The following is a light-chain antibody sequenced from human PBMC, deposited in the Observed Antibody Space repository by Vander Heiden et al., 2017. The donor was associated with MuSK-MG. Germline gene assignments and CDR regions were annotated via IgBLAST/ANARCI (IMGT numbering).Light chain of an antibody. CDR3: QQSYSTLMIS. Sequence: DIQMTQSPSSLSASVGHRVTITCRASQSISSYLNWYQQKPGKAPKLLIYAASSLQSGVPSRFSGSGSGTDFTLTISSLQPEDFATYYCQQSYSTLMISFGQGTRLETK. CDR2: AAS. V-gene: IGKV1-39*01. J-gene: IGKJ5*01. CDR1: QSISSY.